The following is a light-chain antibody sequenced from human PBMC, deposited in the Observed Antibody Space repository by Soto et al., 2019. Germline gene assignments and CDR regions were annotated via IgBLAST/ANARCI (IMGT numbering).Light chain of an antibody. Sequence: SVLTHPASLSGSPEQSYPISCTGTSSDVGSYNLASWYQQHPGKAPKLMIYEGSKRPSGVSNRFSGSKSGNTASLTISGLQAEDEADYYCCSYAGSSTFYVFGTGTKVTVL. CDR2: EGS. CDR3: CSYAGSSTFYV. CDR1: SSDVGSYNL. V-gene: IGLV2-23*01. J-gene: IGLJ1*01.